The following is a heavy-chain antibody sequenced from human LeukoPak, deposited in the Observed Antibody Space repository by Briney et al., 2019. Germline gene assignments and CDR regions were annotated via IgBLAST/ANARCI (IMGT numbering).Heavy chain of an antibody. J-gene: IGHJ3*02. CDR2: ISAYNGNT. CDR1: GYTFTSYG. Sequence: ASVKVSCKASGYTFTSYGISWVRQAPGQGLEWMGWISAYNGNTNYAQKLQGRVTITTDESTSTAYMELSSLRSEDTAVYYCASGPTVSDIVVVPGAFDIWGQGTMVTVSS. V-gene: IGHV1-18*01. CDR3: ASGPTVSDIVVVPGAFDI. D-gene: IGHD2-2*01.